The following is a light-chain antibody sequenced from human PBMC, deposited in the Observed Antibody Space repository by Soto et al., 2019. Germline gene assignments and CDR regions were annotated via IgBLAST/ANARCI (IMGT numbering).Light chain of an antibody. J-gene: IGKJ1*01. CDR3: QQYYSYPQT. V-gene: IGKV1-5*01. CDR2: DVS. CDR1: QSITTW. Sequence: DIQMTQSPSTVSAYVGGSVTVTCRSSQSITTWLAWYQQRPGKAPKLLIYDVSSLQSGVPSRFSGSGSGTDFTLTISCLQSEDFATYYCQQYYSYPQTFGQGTKVDIK.